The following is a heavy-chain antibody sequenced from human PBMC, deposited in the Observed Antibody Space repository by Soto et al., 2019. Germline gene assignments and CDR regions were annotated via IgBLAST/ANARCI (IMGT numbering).Heavy chain of an antibody. V-gene: IGHV3-30*18. CDR3: AKERKGADY. CDR1: GFTFSSYE. Sequence: QVQLVESGGGVVQPGRSLRLSCAASGFTFSSYEMHWVRQAPGKGLDWVAIISYDETTTYYADSVKGRFIISRDNSKNTLYLQMNSLRPEDTAVYYCAKERKGADYWGQGTLDTVSS. CDR2: ISYDETTT. J-gene: IGHJ4*02.